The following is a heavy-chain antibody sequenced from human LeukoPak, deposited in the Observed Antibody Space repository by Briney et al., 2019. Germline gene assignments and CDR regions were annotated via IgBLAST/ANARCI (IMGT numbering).Heavy chain of an antibody. Sequence: ASVKVSSKASGYTFTSYGISWVGQAPGQGLEWMGWISAYNGNTNYAQKLQGRVTMTTDTSTSTAYMELRSLRSDDTAVYYCAVGSGGYCSSTSCPAGYYYYGMDVWGKGTTVTVSS. D-gene: IGHD2-2*01. CDR3: AVGSGGYCSSTSCPAGYYYYGMDV. V-gene: IGHV1-18*04. CDR1: GYTFTSYG. J-gene: IGHJ6*04. CDR2: ISAYNGNT.